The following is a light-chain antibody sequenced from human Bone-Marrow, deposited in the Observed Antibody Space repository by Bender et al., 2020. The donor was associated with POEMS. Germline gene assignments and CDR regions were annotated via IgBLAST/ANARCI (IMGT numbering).Light chain of an antibody. V-gene: IGLV2-14*01. Sequence: QSALTQPASVSGSPGQSITISCTGTNSAAGGHEYVAWYQQSPDKAPRLIIYDGNIRPSGVSYRFSGSKSGSTASLTISGLQAEDEADYYCCSYTSSGTFVFGTGTKVTVL. CDR2: DGN. J-gene: IGLJ1*01. CDR1: NSAAGGHEY. CDR3: CSYTSSGTFV.